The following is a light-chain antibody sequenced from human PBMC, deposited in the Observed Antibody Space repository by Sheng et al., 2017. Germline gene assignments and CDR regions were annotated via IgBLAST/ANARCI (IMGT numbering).Light chain of an antibody. CDR2: GAF. CDR1: HDIRNN. J-gene: IGKJ3*01. Sequence: DIQMTQSPSSLSASVGDRVTITCQASHDIRNNLNWYQQKPGKAPKLLIYGAFTLETGVPARFSGGRSGTHFTFTISSLQPEDIATYHCQQYDDLAFTFGPGTKVDIK. V-gene: IGKV1-33*01. CDR3: QQYDDLAFT.